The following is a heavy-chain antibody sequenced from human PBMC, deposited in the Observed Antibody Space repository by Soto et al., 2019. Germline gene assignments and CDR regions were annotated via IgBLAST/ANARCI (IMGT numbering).Heavy chain of an antibody. D-gene: IGHD3-10*01. Sequence: QVQLVESGGGVVQPGRSLRLSCAASGFTFSSYVFHWIRQDPGKGLAWVAVISADGNTKIYAESVKGRFTISRDYSENMVYLQMNSLTTDDTSVYYCVRDVRDADERWGQGTLVTVSS. V-gene: IGHV3-30-3*01. CDR2: ISADGNTK. J-gene: IGHJ4*02. CDR3: VRDVRDADER. CDR1: GFTFSSYV.